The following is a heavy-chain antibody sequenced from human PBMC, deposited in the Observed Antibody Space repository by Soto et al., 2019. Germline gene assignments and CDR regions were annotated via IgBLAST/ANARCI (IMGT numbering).Heavy chain of an antibody. Sequence: SVKVSCTASGGTFSSYAISWVRQAPGQGLEWMGGIIPIFGTANYAQKFQGRVTITADESTSTAYMELSSLRSEDTAVYYCASPVVAATGYYYYGMDVWGQGTTVTV. V-gene: IGHV1-69*13. J-gene: IGHJ6*02. D-gene: IGHD2-15*01. CDR2: IIPIFGTA. CDR1: GGTFSSYA. CDR3: ASPVVAATGYYYYGMDV.